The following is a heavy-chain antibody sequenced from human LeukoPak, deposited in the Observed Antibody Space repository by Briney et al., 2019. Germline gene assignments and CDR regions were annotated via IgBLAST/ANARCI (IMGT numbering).Heavy chain of an antibody. CDR1: GFTFSSYA. J-gene: IGHJ4*02. D-gene: IGHD2-2*02. CDR3: ARGYCTSTTCYNDY. Sequence: PGRSLRLSCAASGFTFSSYAMHWVRQAPGKGLEWVATTSFDVSNKYYADSVKGRFTNSRDNSKNTLYLQMNSLRTEDTAVYSCARGYCTSTTCYNDYWGQATLVTVSS. CDR2: TSFDVSNK. V-gene: IGHV3-30*04.